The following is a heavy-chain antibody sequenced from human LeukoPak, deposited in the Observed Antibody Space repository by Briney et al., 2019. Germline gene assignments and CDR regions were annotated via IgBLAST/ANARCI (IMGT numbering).Heavy chain of an antibody. CDR3: ARRHDWGRRLDYYGMDV. J-gene: IGHJ6*02. D-gene: IGHD3-16*01. CDR1: GYSFTSYW. CDR2: IYPGDSDT. V-gene: IGHV5-51*01. Sequence: GESLKISCKGSGYSFTSYWIGWVRQMPGKGLEWMGIIYPGDSDTRYSPSFQGQVTISADKSIRTAYLHWSSLKASDTAMYYCARRHDWGRRLDYYGMDVWGQGTPVTVSS.